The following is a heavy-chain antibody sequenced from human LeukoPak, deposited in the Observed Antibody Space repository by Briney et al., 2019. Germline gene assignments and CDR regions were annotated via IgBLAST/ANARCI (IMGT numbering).Heavy chain of an antibody. CDR1: GFTFSSYA. CDR3: AKSTIRYYVILTGWKSYYYGMDV. D-gene: IGHD3-9*01. CDR2: ISGSGGST. V-gene: IGHV3-23*01. Sequence: GASLRPSCAASGFTFSSYAMSWVRQAPGKGLEWVSAISGSGGSTYYADSVKGRFTISRDNPKNTLYLQMNSLRAEDTAVYYCAKSTIRYYVILTGWKSYYYGMDVWGQGTTVTVSS. J-gene: IGHJ6*02.